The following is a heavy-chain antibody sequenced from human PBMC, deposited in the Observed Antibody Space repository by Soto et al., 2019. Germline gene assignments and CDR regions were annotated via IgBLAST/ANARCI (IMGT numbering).Heavy chain of an antibody. CDR3: AREGQGHYYYFWSGYTDYYYMDV. D-gene: IGHD3-3*01. V-gene: IGHV3-21*01. J-gene: IGHJ6*03. CDR2: ISSSSSYI. CDR1: GFTFSSYS. Sequence: EVQLVESGGGLVKPGGSLRLSCAASGFTFSSYSMNWVRQAPGKGLEWVSSISSSSSYIYYADSVKGRFTISRDNAKNSLYLQMNSLRAENTAVYYCAREGQGHYYYFWSGYTDYYYMDVWGKGTTVTVSS.